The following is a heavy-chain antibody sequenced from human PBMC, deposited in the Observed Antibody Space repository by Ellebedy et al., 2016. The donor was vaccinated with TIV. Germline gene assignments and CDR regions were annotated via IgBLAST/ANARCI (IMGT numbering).Heavy chain of an antibody. J-gene: IGHJ2*01. CDR2: IYYSGST. CDR3: ARVCVVVTAINQGERDPDYWYFDL. Sequence: GSLRLSCTVSGGSISSSSYYWGWIRRPPGKGLEWIGSIYYSGSTYYNPSLKSRVTLSVDTSKNQFSLRMSSVTAADTAVYYCARVCVVVTAINQGERDPDYWYFDLWGRGTLVTVSS. V-gene: IGHV4-39*01. D-gene: IGHD2-21*02. CDR1: GGSISSSSYY.